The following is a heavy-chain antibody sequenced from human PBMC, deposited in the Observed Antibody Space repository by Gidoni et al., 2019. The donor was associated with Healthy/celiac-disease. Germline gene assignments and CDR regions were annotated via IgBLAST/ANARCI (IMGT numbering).Heavy chain of an antibody. V-gene: IGHV4-38-2*01. D-gene: IGHD1-26*01. CDR2: IYHSGST. CDR3: ARGGQDGLPNWYFDL. J-gene: IGHJ2*01. Sequence: QVQLQESGPGLVKPSETLSLTCAVSGYSISSGYYWGWIRQPPGKGLEWIGSIYHSGSTYYNPSLKSRVTISVDTSKNQFSLKLSSVTAADTAVYYCARGGQDGLPNWYFDLWGRGTLVTVSS. CDR1: GYSISSGYY.